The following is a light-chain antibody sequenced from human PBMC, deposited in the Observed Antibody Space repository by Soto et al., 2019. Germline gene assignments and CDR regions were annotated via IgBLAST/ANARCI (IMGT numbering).Light chain of an antibody. V-gene: IGKV3-20*01. CDR3: HQYAFSPLT. CDR1: QSVGRNY. J-gene: IGKJ4*01. Sequence: EIVLTQSPGTLSLSPGERATLSCRASQSVGRNYLGWYQQKPGQAPRLLIYDASNRATGIPGRFSGSGSGTDFTLTISRLEPEDFALYFCHQYAFSPLTFGGGTKVEIK. CDR2: DAS.